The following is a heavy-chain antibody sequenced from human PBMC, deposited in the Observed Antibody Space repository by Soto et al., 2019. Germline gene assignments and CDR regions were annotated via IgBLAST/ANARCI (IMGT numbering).Heavy chain of an antibody. V-gene: IGHV3-74*01. CDR1: GFTFSSHW. D-gene: IGHD3-3*01. J-gene: IGHJ3*02. CDR3: SRGQKEWRNALAI. CDR2: ISSDGSST. Sequence: GGSLRLSCAASGFTFSSHWIHWVRQAPGKGLVWVSRISSDGSSTNYADSVRGRFTISRDNAKNTLDLQMNSLRVEDTAVYYCSRGQKEWRNALAISAQGTVVTVSS.